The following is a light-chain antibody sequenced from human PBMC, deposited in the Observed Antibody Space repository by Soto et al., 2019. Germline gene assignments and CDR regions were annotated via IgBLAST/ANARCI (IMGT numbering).Light chain of an antibody. CDR3: QQYDNLPLT. J-gene: IGKJ4*01. CDR1: QDISNY. V-gene: IGKV1-33*01. Sequence: DIQMTQSPSSLCASVGDRVTITCQASQDISNYLNWYQQKPGKAPKLLIYDASNLETGVPSRSSGSGSGTDFTFTISSLQPEDIATYYCQQYDNLPLTFGGGTKVDIK. CDR2: DAS.